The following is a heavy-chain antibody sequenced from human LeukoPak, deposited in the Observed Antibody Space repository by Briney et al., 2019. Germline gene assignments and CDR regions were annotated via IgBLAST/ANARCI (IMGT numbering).Heavy chain of an antibody. J-gene: IGHJ4*02. Sequence: SETLSLTCTVSGGSISTSNYYWGWIRQPPGKGLEWIGNIFYSGSTYYSPSLKSRVTISLDTSRNQFSLKLNSVTAADTAVYYCARYHYVWGSYRYYFDYWGQGTLVTVSS. CDR1: GGSISTSNYY. CDR3: ARYHYVWGSYRYYFDY. CDR2: IFYSGST. V-gene: IGHV4-39*07. D-gene: IGHD3-16*02.